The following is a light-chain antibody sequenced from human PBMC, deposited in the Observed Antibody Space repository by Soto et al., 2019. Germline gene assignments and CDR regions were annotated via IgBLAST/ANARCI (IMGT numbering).Light chain of an antibody. Sequence: EIVMTQSPATLSVSPGERAALSCRAVRRVGSNLPCYQQKPGQAPRLLIYGASTRATGIPARFSGSGSGTEFTLTISGLQSEDFAIYYCQQYNNWPRTFGQGTKVEIK. CDR2: GAS. CDR1: RRVGSN. J-gene: IGKJ1*01. CDR3: QQYNNWPRT. V-gene: IGKV3-15*01.